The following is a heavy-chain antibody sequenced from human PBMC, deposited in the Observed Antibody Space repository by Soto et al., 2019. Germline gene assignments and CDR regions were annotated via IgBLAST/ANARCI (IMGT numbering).Heavy chain of an antibody. Sequence: SETLSLTCTVSGGSISSGGYYWSWIRQHPGKGLEWIGYIYYSGRTYYNPSLKSRVTISVDTSKNQFSLKLSSVTAADKAVYYCARAIYSSGWYRNDYFDYWGQGTLVPVSS. CDR1: GGSISSGGYY. CDR2: IYYSGRT. CDR3: ARAIYSSGWYRNDYFDY. V-gene: IGHV4-31*03. J-gene: IGHJ4*02. D-gene: IGHD6-19*01.